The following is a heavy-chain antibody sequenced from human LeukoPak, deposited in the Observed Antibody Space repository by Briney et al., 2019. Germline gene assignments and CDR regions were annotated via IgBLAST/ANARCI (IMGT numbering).Heavy chain of an antibody. CDR3: ARDRGGYTYSHDY. Sequence: ASVKVSCKASGYTYTGYYMHWVRQAPGQGLEWVGWINPNSGGTNYAQKFQGRVTMTRDTSISTAYMELSRLRSNDTAVYYCARDRGGYTYSHDYWGQGTLVTVSS. CDR2: INPNSGGT. V-gene: IGHV1-2*02. CDR1: GYTYTGYY. D-gene: IGHD5-18*01. J-gene: IGHJ4*02.